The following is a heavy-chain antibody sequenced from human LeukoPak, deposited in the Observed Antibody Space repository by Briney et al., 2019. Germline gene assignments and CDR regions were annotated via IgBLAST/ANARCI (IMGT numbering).Heavy chain of an antibody. CDR3: ARAIAAPRLYYYYGMDV. J-gene: IGHJ6*02. Sequence: GGSLRLSCAASGFTVSSNYMSWVRQAPGKGLGWVSVIYSGGSTYYADSVKGRFTISRDNSKNTLYLQMNSLRAEDTAVYYCARAIAAPRLYYYYGMDVWGQGTTVTVSS. CDR2: IYSGGST. V-gene: IGHV3-53*01. D-gene: IGHD6-13*01. CDR1: GFTVSSNY.